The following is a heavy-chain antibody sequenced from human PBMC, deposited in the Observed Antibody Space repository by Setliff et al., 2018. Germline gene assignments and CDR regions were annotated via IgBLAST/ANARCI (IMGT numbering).Heavy chain of an antibody. CDR2: VRFDGTYK. CDR1: GFVFGTYG. V-gene: IGHV3-30*02. J-gene: IGHJ4*02. Sequence: PGGSLRLSCAASGFVFGTYGMHWVRQAPGKGLDWVASVRFDGTYKVYADSVKGRFTISRDNSENTLFLQMTSLRPEDTGIYYCANVKKPLIRGSGFDYWGRGTLVTVSS. D-gene: IGHD3-10*01. CDR3: ANVKKPLIRGSGFDY.